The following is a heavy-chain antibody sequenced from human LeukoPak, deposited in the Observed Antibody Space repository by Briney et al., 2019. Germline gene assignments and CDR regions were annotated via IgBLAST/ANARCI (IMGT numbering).Heavy chain of an antibody. Sequence: GRSLRLSCAASGFTFSDAWMNWVRQAPGKGLELVDRIRSNTDGGRTDYAAAVKRRLTISRDDSKNTLFLQMNSMETEDTAVFYCTQKTPYDIMTGHYVEYFLHWGQGTLVTVTS. CDR3: TQKTPYDIMTGHYVEYFLH. J-gene: IGHJ1*01. CDR1: GFTFSDAW. D-gene: IGHD3-9*01. CDR2: IRSNTDGGRT. V-gene: IGHV3-15*01.